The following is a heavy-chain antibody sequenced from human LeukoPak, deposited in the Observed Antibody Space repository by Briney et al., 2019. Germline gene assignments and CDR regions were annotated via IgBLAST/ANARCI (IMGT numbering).Heavy chain of an antibody. D-gene: IGHD3-10*01. V-gene: IGHV1-8*01. CDR1: GYTFTSYD. Sequence: GASVKVSCKASGYTFTSYDINWVRQATGQGLEWMGWMNPNSGNTGYAQKFQGRVTMTRNTSISTAYMELSSLRSEDTAVYYCASRITMVRGVAETWGQGTLVTVSS. CDR2: MNPNSGNT. CDR3: ASRITMVRGVAET. J-gene: IGHJ5*02.